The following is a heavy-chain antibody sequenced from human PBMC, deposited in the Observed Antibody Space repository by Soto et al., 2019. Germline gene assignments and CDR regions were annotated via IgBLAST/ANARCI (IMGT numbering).Heavy chain of an antibody. CDR3: ARDRATVTTFDY. Sequence: GGSLRLSCAASGFTFSSYGMHWVRQAPGKGLEWVAVIWYDGSNKYYADSVKGRFTISRDNSKNTLYLQMNSLRAEDTAVYYFARDRATVTTFDYWGQGTLVTVSS. J-gene: IGHJ4*02. V-gene: IGHV3-33*01. CDR2: IWYDGSNK. CDR1: GFTFSSYG. D-gene: IGHD4-17*01.